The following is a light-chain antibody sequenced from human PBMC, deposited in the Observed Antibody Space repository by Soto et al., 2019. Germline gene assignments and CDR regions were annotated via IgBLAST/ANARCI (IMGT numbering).Light chain of an antibody. J-gene: IGLJ2*01. CDR2: GNS. CDR1: SSNIGAGYD. CDR3: QSYDSSLSGRVV. V-gene: IGLV1-40*01. Sequence: QSVLTQPPSVSGAPGQRVTISCTGSSSNIGAGYDVHWYQQLPGTAPKLLIYGNSNRPSGVPDRFSGSKSGTSASLAITGLQAEDEXDYYCQSYDSSLSGRVVFGGGTKLTV.